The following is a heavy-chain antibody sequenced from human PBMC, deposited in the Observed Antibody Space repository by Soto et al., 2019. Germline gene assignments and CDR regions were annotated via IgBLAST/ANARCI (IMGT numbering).Heavy chain of an antibody. CDR1: GFTFSSYS. J-gene: IGHJ4*02. V-gene: IGHV3-21*01. D-gene: IGHD2-15*01. CDR3: ARDRKVVVVAATVFDY. CDR2: ISSSSSYI. Sequence: PAGSLSLSCAASGFTFSSYSMNWVRQAPGKGLEWVSSISSSSSYIYYADSVEGRFTISRDNAKNSLYLQMNGLRAEDTAVYYCARDRKVVVVAATVFDYWGQGTLVTVSS.